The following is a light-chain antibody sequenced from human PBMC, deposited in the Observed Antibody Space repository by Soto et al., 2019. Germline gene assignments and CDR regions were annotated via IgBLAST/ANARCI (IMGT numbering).Light chain of an antibody. Sequence: DIQLTQFPSTLSASVGDRVSITCRARESINIWLAWYQQKPGKAPKLLMYDASILASGVSPRFSGSGSGTQFTLTISSLQPDDFATYYCQQYNSYRTFXQGTKVDIK. CDR1: ESINIW. CDR3: QQYNSYRT. CDR2: DAS. V-gene: IGKV1-5*01. J-gene: IGKJ1*01.